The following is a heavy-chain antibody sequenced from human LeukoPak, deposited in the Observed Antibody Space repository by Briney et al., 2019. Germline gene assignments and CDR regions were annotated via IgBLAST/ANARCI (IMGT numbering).Heavy chain of an antibody. CDR2: ISHNGNT. V-gene: IGHV4-59*01. J-gene: IGHJ4*02. Sequence: SETLSLTCTVSGDSINKYFWSWLRQSPGKGPEWLGYISHNGNTNYYPSLKSRVTISLDKSNNQFSLRLSSVTAADTAVYYCARGGPDDRTWRYYIDFWGQGILVTVSS. CDR1: GDSINKYF. CDR3: ARGGPDDRTWRYYIDF.